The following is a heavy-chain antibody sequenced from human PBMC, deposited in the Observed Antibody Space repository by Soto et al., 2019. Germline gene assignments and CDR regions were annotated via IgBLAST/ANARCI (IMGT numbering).Heavy chain of an antibody. CDR3: XXXXXSXTAVAGIQYSGMDV. J-gene: IGHJ6*02. CDR1: GFTVSGNS. D-gene: IGHD6-19*01. Sequence: EVQLVDSGGDLIQPGGSLRLSCGASGFTVSGNSLSWVRQAPGKGLEWVSYIYIDGSTYYADSVRGRFTLTRDNSKNTXXXXXXXXXXXXXXXXXXXXXXXSXTAVAGIQYSGMDVWGQGTTVTVSS. V-gene: IGHV3-53*01. CDR2: IYIDGST.